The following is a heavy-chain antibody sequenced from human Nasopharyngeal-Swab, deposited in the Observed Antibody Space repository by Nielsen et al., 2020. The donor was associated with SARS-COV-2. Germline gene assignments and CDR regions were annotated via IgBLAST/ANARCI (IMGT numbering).Heavy chain of an antibody. CDR1: CYTFTSYG. CDR3: AGGIAVAGTFDY. CDR2: ISAYNGNT. D-gene: IGHD6-19*01. J-gene: IGHJ4*02. V-gene: IGHV1-18*01. Sequence: ASVKVSCKASCYTFTSYGISWVRHAPGQGLEWMGWISAYNGNTNYAQKLQGRVTMTTDTSTSTAYMELRSLRSDDTAVYYCAGGIAVAGTFDYWGQGTLVTVSS.